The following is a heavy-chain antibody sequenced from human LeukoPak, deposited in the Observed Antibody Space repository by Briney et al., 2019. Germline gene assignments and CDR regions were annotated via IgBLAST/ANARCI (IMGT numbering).Heavy chain of an antibody. V-gene: IGHV3-30*02. CDR3: AKDPFTERKYSTIDS. CDR1: GFTFSSYG. Sequence: GGSLRLSCAASGFTFSSYGMHWVRQAPGKGLEWVAFIRYDGSNKYYADSVKGRFTISRDNSKNTLYLQMNSLRAEDTAVYYCAKDPFTERKYSTIDSWGQGTLVTVSS. J-gene: IGHJ4*02. CDR2: IRYDGSNK. D-gene: IGHD6-6*01.